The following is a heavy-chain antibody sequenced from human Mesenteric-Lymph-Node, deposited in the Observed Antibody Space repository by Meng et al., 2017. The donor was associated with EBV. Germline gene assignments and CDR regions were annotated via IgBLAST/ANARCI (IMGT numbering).Heavy chain of an antibody. CDR3: ARGQTVTIFSPFDY. CDR2: ITYNGGT. V-gene: IGHV4-59*01. Sequence: QVQLQESGPGLVKPSETLSLSCTVSGDSMRGYFWSWIRQPPGKGLEWIGYITYNGGTNYNPILKSRVTIPVDTSKNLFSLKLTSVTAADTAVYYCARGQTVTIFSPFDYWGQGTLVTVSS. D-gene: IGHD5-24*01. J-gene: IGHJ4*02. CDR1: GDSMRGYF.